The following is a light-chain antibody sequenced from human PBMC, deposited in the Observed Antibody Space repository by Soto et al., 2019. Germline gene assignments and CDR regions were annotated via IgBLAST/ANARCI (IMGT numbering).Light chain of an antibody. CDR2: GAS. CDR1: QSVSSSY. V-gene: IGKV3-20*01. CDR3: QQYDSSPLT. Sequence: ESVLTQSPGTLSLSPGERATLSCRASQSVSSSYLACYQQKPGQAPRLLIYGASSRAAGIPDRLSGSGSGTDFTLTISRLEPEDFAVYYCQQYDSSPLTFGGGTQVEIK. J-gene: IGKJ4*01.